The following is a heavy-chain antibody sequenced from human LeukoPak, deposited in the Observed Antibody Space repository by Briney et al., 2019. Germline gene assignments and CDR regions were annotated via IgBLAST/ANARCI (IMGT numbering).Heavy chain of an antibody. CDR2: IYYSGST. CDR1: GGSISSYY. Sequence: SETLSLTCTVSGGSISSYYWSWIRQPPGKGLEWIGYIYYSGSTNYNPSLKSRVTISVDTSKDQFSLKLSSVTAADTAVYYCARSLGEPANDDSSSSHYYYYGMDVWGQGTTVTVSS. CDR3: ARSLGEPANDDSSSSHYYYYGMDV. V-gene: IGHV4-59*01. D-gene: IGHD6-13*01. J-gene: IGHJ6*02.